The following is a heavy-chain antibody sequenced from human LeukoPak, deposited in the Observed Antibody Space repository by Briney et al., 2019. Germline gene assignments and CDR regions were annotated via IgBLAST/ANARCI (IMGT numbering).Heavy chain of an antibody. CDR1: GFTFSSYW. V-gene: IGHV3-7*03. CDR3: ARGRYSGTTYYFDY. Sequence: GGSLRLSCAASGFTFSSYWMNWARQAPGKGLEWVASINHNGNVNYYVDSVKGRFTISRDNAKNSLYLQMNSLRAEDTAMYYCARGRYSGTTYYFDYWGQGTLVTVSS. D-gene: IGHD5-12*01. CDR2: INHNGNVN. J-gene: IGHJ4*02.